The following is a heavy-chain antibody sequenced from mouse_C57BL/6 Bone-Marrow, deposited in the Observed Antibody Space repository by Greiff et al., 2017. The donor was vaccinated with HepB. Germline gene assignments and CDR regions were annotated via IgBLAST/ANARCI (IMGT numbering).Heavy chain of an antibody. V-gene: IGHV1-81*01. CDR1: GYTFTSYG. CDR2: IYPRSGNT. Sequence: QVQLQQSGAELARPGASVKLSCKASGYTFTSYGISWVKQRTGQGLEWIGEIYPRSGNTYYNEKFKGKATLHADKSSSTAYMELRSLTSEDSAVYFCASPNYGSSYVDYFDYWGQGTTLTVSS. J-gene: IGHJ2*01. D-gene: IGHD1-1*01. CDR3: ASPNYGSSYVDYFDY.